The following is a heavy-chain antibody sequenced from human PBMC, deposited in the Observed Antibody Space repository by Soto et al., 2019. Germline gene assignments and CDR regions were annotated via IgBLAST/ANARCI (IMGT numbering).Heavy chain of an antibody. V-gene: IGHV4-39*01. CDR3: ASYGDYPDY. CDR1: GGSISGSSYY. CDR2: IFYSGTT. D-gene: IGHD4-17*01. J-gene: IGHJ4*02. Sequence: QLQLQESGPGLVKPSETLSLTCTVSGGSISGSSYYWGWIRQPPGKGLEWIGTIFYSGTTYYNRSLKSRVTISVDTSKNQFSLRLTSVTAADTAVYYCASYGDYPDYWGQGTLVTVSS.